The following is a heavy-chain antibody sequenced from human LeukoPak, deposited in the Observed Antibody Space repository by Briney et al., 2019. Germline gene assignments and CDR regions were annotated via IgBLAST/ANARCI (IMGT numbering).Heavy chain of an antibody. CDR3: ARGGLGYYYYMDV. CDR2: IFHIGST. Sequence: PSETLSLTCTVSGGSISSYYWSWIRQPPGKGLEWIGNIFHIGSTNYNPSLKSRLTISVDKSKNQFSLNLNSVTTADTAVYYCARGGLGYYYYMDVWGRGTTLTVSS. J-gene: IGHJ6*03. CDR1: GGSISSYY. D-gene: IGHD2-15*01. V-gene: IGHV4-59*01.